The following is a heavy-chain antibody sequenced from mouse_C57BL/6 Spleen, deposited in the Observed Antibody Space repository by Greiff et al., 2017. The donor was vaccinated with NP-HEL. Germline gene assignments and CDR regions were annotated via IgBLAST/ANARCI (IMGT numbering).Heavy chain of an antibody. J-gene: IGHJ2*01. Sequence: VKLVESGAELVRPGASVKLSCKASGYTFTDYYINWVKQRPGQGLEWIARIYPGSGNTYYNEKFKGKATLTAEKSSSTAYMQLSSLTSEDSAVYFCAVTITPSFDYWGQGTTLTVSS. CDR3: AVTITPSFDY. V-gene: IGHV1-76*01. CDR2: IYPGSGNT. CDR1: GYTFTDYY. D-gene: IGHD2-12*01.